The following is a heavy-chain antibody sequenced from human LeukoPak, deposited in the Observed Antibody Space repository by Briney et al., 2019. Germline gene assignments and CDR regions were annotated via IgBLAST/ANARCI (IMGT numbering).Heavy chain of an antibody. V-gene: IGHV1-69*13. Sequence: SVEVSCKASGGTFSSYAISWVRQAPGQGLEWMGGIIPIFGTAHYAQKLQGRVTITADESTSTAYMEVSSLRSEDAAVYDCVRVRGQLGELSSYFDYWGQGPLVTVSS. CDR1: GGTFSSYA. D-gene: IGHD3-10*01. J-gene: IGHJ4*02. CDR2: IIPIFGTA. CDR3: VRVRGQLGELSSYFDY.